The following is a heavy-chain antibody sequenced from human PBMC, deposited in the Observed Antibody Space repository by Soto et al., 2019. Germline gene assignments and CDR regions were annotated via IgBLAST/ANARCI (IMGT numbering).Heavy chain of an antibody. CDR2: ISYDGSNK. D-gene: IGHD2-21*02. V-gene: IGHV3-30*18. Sequence: QVQLVESGGGVVQPGGPLRFSCEASGLPLSSYGMHWVGQAPGKGLEWVAVISYDGSNKYYADSVKGRFTISRDNSKNTLYLQMNSLRAEDTAVYYCAKDFPGDGYSGSYGMDVWGQGTTVTVSS. CDR3: AKDFPGDGYSGSYGMDV. J-gene: IGHJ6*02. CDR1: GLPLSSYG.